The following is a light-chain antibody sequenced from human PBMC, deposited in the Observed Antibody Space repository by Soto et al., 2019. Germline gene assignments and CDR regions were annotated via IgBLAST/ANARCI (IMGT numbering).Light chain of an antibody. Sequence: DIQMTQSPSSLSASVGDRVTITCQASQDISNYLNCYQQKPGKAHKLLIYYASNLETGVPSKFSGSGSGTDFTITISSLQPEDIATYYCQQYDNLSITLGQGTRLEIK. V-gene: IGKV1-33*01. CDR1: QDISNY. CDR3: QQYDNLSIT. CDR2: YAS. J-gene: IGKJ5*01.